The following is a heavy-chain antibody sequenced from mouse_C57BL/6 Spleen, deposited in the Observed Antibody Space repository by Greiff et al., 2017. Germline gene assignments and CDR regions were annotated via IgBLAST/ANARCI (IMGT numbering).Heavy chain of an antibody. J-gene: IGHJ4*01. CDR2: ISSGGDYI. Sequence: EVKLVESGEGLVKPGGSLKLSCAASGFTFSSYAMSWVRQTPEKRLEWVAYISSGGDYIYYADTVKGRFTISRDNARNTLYLQMSSLKSEDTAMYYCTREKVSYAMDYWGQGTSVTVSS. V-gene: IGHV5-9-1*02. CDR3: TREKVSYAMDY. CDR1: GFTFSSYA.